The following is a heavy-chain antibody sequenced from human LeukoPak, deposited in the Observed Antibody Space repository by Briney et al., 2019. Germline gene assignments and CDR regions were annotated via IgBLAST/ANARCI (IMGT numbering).Heavy chain of an antibody. CDR2: ITSDGSST. CDR1: GFTFSNYL. Sequence: GGSLRLSCAASGFTFSNYLMHWVRQAPGKGLVWVSRITSDGSSTHYADSVKGRFTICRDNAKNTLYLQMNSLTAEDTAVYYCVSLGYCSTCSCQRWGQGTVVTVSS. J-gene: IGHJ4*02. V-gene: IGHV3-74*01. D-gene: IGHD2-2*01. CDR3: VSLGYCSTCSCQR.